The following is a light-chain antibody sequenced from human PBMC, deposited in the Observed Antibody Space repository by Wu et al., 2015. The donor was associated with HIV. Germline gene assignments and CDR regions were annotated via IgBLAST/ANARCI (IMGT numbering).Light chain of an antibody. Sequence: AIQMTQSPSSLSASVGDRVTITCRASQGIRNDLGWYQQKPGKAPKLLIYAASSLQSGVPPRFSGGGSGTDFTLTISSLQPEDFATYYCLQDYNYPLTFGGGTKVEIK. CDR2: AAS. CDR1: QGIRND. J-gene: IGKJ4*01. V-gene: IGKV1-6*01. CDR3: LQDYNYPLT.